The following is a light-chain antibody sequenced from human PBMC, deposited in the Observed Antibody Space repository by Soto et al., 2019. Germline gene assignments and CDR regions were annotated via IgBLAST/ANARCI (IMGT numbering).Light chain of an antibody. V-gene: IGLV2-14*02. CDR1: SGFVGSFSL. CDR2: EGH. J-gene: IGLJ1*01. CDR3: SSYGGRYNYV. Sequence: QSVLAQPASVSGSPGQSITISCTGTSGFVGSFSLVSWYQQHPGKAPKVMISEGHRRPSGVPDRFSGSKSGNTASLTVSGLQAEDEADYYCSSYGGRYNYVFGTGTKLTVL.